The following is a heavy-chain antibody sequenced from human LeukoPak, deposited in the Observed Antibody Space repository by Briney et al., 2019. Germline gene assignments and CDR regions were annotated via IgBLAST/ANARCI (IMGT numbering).Heavy chain of an antibody. V-gene: IGHV4-39*01. CDR3: ARWRQITMIVVVTQFNAFDI. J-gene: IGHJ3*02. CDR1: GGSISSSSYS. D-gene: IGHD3-22*01. CDR2: IYYSGST. Sequence: SETLSLTCTVSGGSISSSSYSWGWIRQPPGKGLEWIGSIYYSGSTYYNPSLKSRVTISVDTSKNQFSLKLSSVTAADTAVYYCARWRQITMIVVVTQFNAFDIWGQGTMATVSS.